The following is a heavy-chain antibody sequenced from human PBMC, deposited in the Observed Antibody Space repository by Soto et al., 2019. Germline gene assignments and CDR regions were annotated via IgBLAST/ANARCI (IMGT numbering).Heavy chain of an antibody. Sequence: EVQLVESGGGLVQPGGSLRLSCAASGFTFSSYSMQWVRQAPGKGLEWVSYITSSSSLIYYADSVKGRFTISRDNAQNSLSLQMNSLRDEDTAVYYCARLYSYGRSDSWGQGTLVIGSS. D-gene: IGHD5-18*01. CDR2: ITSSSSLI. CDR3: ARLYSYGRSDS. CDR1: GFTFSSYS. V-gene: IGHV3-48*02. J-gene: IGHJ4*02.